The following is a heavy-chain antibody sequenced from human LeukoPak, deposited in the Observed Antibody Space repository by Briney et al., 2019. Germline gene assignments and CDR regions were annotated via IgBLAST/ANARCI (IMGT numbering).Heavy chain of an antibody. D-gene: IGHD3-22*01. V-gene: IGHV3-21*01. Sequence: PGGSLRLSCAASGFTFSSYSMNWVRQAPGKGLEWVSSINSSSSYIYYADSVKGRFTISRDNAKNSLYLQMNSLRAEDTAVYYCARGAPAYYYDSSGSSYAFDIWGQGTMVTVSS. CDR2: INSSSSYI. CDR1: GFTFSSYS. CDR3: ARGAPAYYYDSSGSSYAFDI. J-gene: IGHJ3*02.